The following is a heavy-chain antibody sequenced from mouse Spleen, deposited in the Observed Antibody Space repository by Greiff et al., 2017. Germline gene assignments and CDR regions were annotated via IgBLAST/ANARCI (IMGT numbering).Heavy chain of an antibody. J-gene: IGHJ3*01. V-gene: IGHV14-4*01. Sequence: VQLQQSGAELVKPGASVKLSCTASGFNIKDDYMHWVKQRPEQGLEWIGWIDPENGDTEYASKFQGKATITADTSSNTAYLQLSSLTSEDTAVYYCTTLIYYDYDGPFAYWGQGTLVTVSA. CDR2: IDPENGDT. CDR1: GFNIKDDY. CDR3: TTLIYYDYDGPFAY. D-gene: IGHD2-4*01.